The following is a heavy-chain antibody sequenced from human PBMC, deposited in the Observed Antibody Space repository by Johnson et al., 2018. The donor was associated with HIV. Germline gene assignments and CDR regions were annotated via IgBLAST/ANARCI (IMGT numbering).Heavy chain of an antibody. D-gene: IGHD4/OR15-4a*01. CDR2: ISWNSGSV. CDR1: GFTFDNYA. J-gene: IGHJ3*02. CDR3: ASDYGGTKDAFDI. Sequence: VQLVESGGGVVQPGRSLRLSCAASGFTFDNYAMHWVRQVSGKGLEWVSGISWNSGSVGYARSVRGRFTISRNNAKNSLYLQTSSLRADDTAVYYCASDYGGTKDAFDIWGQGTMVTVSS. V-gene: IGHV3-9*01.